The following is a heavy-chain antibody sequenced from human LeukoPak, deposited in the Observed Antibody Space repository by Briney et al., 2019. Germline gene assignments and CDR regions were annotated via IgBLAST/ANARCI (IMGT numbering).Heavy chain of an antibody. V-gene: IGHV3-23*01. D-gene: IGHD5-18*01. Sequence: PGASLRLSCAASGFTFSSYAMSWVRQAPGKGREWVSAISGSGGSTYYADSVKGRFTISRDNSKNTLYLQMNSLRAEDTAVYYCAKDPVGGYSYGYAFDYWGQGTLVTVSS. J-gene: IGHJ4*02. CDR1: GFTFSSYA. CDR2: ISGSGGST. CDR3: AKDPVGGYSYGYAFDY.